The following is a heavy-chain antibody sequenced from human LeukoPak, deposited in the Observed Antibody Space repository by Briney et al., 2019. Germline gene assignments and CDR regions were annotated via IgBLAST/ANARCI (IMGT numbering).Heavy chain of an antibody. CDR3: ARHGYDILTGSI. V-gene: IGHV4-59*08. CDR2: IYYSGST. D-gene: IGHD3-9*01. CDR1: GGSISSYY. J-gene: IGHJ3*02. Sequence: PSETLSLTCTVSGGSISSYYWSWIRQPPGKGLEWIGYIYYSGSTNYNPSLTSRVTISVDTSKNQFSLKLSSVTAADTAVYYCARHGYDILTGSIWGQGTMVTVSS.